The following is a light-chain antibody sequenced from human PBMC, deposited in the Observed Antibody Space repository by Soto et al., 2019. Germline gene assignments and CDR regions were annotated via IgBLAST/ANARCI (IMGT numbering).Light chain of an antibody. CDR1: QSVSSSY. V-gene: IGKV3-20*01. CDR3: QQYNNWPPIT. CDR2: GAS. Sequence: EIVLTQSPGTLSLSPGERATLSCRAGQSVSSSYLAWYQQKPGQAPRLLIYGASSRATGIPDRFSGSGSGTDFTLPISSLDPEDFAVYYCQQYNNWPPITFGQGTRLEI. J-gene: IGKJ5*01.